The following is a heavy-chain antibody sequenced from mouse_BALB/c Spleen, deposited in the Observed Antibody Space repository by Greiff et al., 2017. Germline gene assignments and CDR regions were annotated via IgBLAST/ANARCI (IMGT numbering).Heavy chain of an antibody. Sequence: QVTLKVSGAELVRPGSSVKISCKASGYAFSSYWMNWVKQRPGQGLEWIGQIYPGDGDTNYNGKFKGKATLTADKSSSTAYMQLSSLTSEDSAVYFCARTSRYYGEEVRMDYWGRGTSVTVSS. CDR2: IYPGDGDT. D-gene: IGHD2-13*01. J-gene: IGHJ4*01. CDR3: ARTSRYYGEEVRMDY. V-gene: IGHV1-80*01. CDR1: GYAFSSYW.